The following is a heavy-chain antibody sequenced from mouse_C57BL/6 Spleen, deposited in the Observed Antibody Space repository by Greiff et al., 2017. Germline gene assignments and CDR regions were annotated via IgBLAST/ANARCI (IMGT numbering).Heavy chain of an antibody. D-gene: IGHD1-1*01. J-gene: IGHJ1*03. CDR1: GFTFSSYA. Sequence: EVQLVESGEGLVKPGGSLKLSCAASGFTFSSYAMYWVRQTPEKRLEWVAYISSGGDYIYYADTVKGRFTISRDNARNTLYLQMSSLKSEDTAMDYCTRDPGRGSIYGYFDVWGTGTTVTVSS. CDR3: TRDPGRGSIYGYFDV. V-gene: IGHV5-9-1*02. CDR2: ISSGGDYI.